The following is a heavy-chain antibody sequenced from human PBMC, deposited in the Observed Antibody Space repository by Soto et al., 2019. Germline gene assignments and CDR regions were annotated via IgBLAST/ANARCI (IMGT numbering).Heavy chain of an antibody. D-gene: IGHD6-6*01. CDR2: ISAYNGNT. Sequence: QVQLVQSGAEVKKPGASVKVSCKASGYTFTSYGISWVRQAPGQGLEWMGWISAYNGNTNYAQKLQGRVTMTTDTPTSTAYMELRSVRSDDTAVYYWATASSSSDGWDYYYYGMDVWGQGTAVTVSS. J-gene: IGHJ6*02. CDR1: GYTFTSYG. CDR3: ATASSSSDGWDYYYYGMDV. V-gene: IGHV1-18*01.